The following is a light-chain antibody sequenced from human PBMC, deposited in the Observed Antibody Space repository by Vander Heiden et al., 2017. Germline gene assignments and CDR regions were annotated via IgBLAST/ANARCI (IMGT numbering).Light chain of an antibody. Sequence: EIVLTQSPGTLSLSPGDRATLSCRASQTISTSNLAWYQQKPGQAPRLLIYAASSRATGIPDRFSGSGSGTDFTLTISRLEPEDFAVYYCQQDGGSPKTFGQGTKVEIK. V-gene: IGKV3-20*01. J-gene: IGKJ1*01. CDR3: QQDGGSPKT. CDR2: AAS. CDR1: QTISTSN.